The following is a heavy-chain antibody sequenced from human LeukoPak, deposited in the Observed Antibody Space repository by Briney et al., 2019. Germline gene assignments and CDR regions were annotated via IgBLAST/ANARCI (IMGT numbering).Heavy chain of an antibody. CDR2: ISSSGNAI. CDR1: RFTFSSYS. Sequence: GGSLRLSCAASRFTFSSYSMNWVRQAPGKRLEWVSYISSSGNAIYYADSVKGRFTISRDNAKNSLYLQMNSLRDEDTAVYYCARGPSGSYIDAFDIWGQGTLVTVSA. CDR3: ARGPSGSYIDAFDI. V-gene: IGHV3-48*02. D-gene: IGHD1-26*01. J-gene: IGHJ3*02.